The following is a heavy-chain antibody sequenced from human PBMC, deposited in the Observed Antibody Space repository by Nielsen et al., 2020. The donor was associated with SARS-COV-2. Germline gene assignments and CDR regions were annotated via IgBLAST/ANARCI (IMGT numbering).Heavy chain of an antibody. Sequence: GESLKISCVASGFSFNTYSMNWVRQAPGKGLEWVSYISGGSATIYYADSVKGRFTVSRDNARNSLYLHMNSLRVEDTAVYYCATRQWPDSWGQGTVVTVSS. CDR3: ATRQWPDS. J-gene: IGHJ4*02. V-gene: IGHV3-48*04. CDR2: ISGGSATI. CDR1: GFSFNTYS. D-gene: IGHD6-19*01.